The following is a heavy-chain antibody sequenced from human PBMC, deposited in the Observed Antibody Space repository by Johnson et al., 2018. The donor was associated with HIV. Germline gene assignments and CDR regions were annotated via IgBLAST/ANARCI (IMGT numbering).Heavy chain of an antibody. J-gene: IGHJ3*02. D-gene: IGHD6-6*01. CDR1: GFTLGSFG. CDR2: ISYDGSNK. V-gene: IGHV3-30*03. Sequence: QVQLVESGGGVVQPGRSLRLSCAASGFTLGSFGMHWVRQAPGKGLEWVAVISYDGSNKYYADSVKGRFTISRDNSKTTLFLHINSLRAEDTAVYYCARDRRSSFDIWGQGTMVAVSS. CDR3: ARDRRSSFDI.